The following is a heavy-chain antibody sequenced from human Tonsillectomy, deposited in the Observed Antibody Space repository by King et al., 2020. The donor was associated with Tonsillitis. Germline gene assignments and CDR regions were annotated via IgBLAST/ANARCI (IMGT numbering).Heavy chain of an antibody. D-gene: IGHD6-19*01. J-gene: IGHJ3*02. Sequence: VQLVESGGGLVQPGGSLRLSCATSGFTFSSFAMSWVRQAPGKGLEWVSAISSSGDSTYYAESVKGRFTIARDNSKNTLYLQRSSLRAEDTAVDYCVQQWLPQGAFDIWGQGTMVTVSS. CDR2: ISSSGDST. CDR1: GFTFSSFA. V-gene: IGHV3-23*04. CDR3: VQQWLPQGAFDI.